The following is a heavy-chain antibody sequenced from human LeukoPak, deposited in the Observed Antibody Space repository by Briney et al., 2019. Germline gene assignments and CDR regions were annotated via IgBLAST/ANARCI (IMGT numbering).Heavy chain of an antibody. CDR1: GGSFSGYY. D-gene: IGHD5-24*01. CDR3: ARGGMGYNSYLTPRCFDY. V-gene: IGHV4-34*01. J-gene: IGHJ4*02. CDR2: INHSGST. Sequence: SETLSLTCAAYGGSFSGYYWSWIRQPPGKGLEWIGEINHSGSTNYNPSLKSRVTISVDTSKNQFSLKLSSVTAADTAVYYCARGGMGYNSYLTPRCFDYWGQGTLVTVSS.